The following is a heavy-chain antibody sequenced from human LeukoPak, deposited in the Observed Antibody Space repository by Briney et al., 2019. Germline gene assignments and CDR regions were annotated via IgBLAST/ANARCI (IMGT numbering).Heavy chain of an antibody. J-gene: IGHJ3*02. CDR1: GYTFTGYY. D-gene: IGHD3-16*01. CDR3: ARTYDPGAFDI. CDR2: INPNSGGT. V-gene: IGHV1-2*06. Sequence: ASVNVSCKASGYTFTGYYMHWVRQAPGQGLEWMGRINPNSGGTNYAQKFQGRVTMTRDTSISTAYMELSRLRSDDTAVYYCARTYDPGAFDIWGQGTMVTVSS.